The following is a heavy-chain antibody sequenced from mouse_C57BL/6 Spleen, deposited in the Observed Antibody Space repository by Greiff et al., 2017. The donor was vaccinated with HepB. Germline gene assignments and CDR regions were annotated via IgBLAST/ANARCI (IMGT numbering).Heavy chain of an antibody. V-gene: IGHV1-59*01. CDR1: GYTFTSYW. CDR3: ARSEGFITTVAMDY. Sequence: QVQLQQPGAELVRPGTSVKLSCKASGYTFTSYWMHWVKQRPGQGLEWIGVIDPSDSYTNYNQKFKGKATLTVDTSSSTAYMQLSSLTSEDSAVYYCARSEGFITTVAMDYWGQGTSVTVSS. D-gene: IGHD1-1*01. J-gene: IGHJ4*01. CDR2: IDPSDSYT.